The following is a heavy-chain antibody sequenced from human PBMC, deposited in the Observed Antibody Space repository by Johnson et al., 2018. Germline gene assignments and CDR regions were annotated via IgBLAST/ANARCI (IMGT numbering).Heavy chain of an antibody. D-gene: IGHD2-8*01. CDR3: AKRVSYGTNPDYYYLDV. V-gene: IGHV3-7*03. CDR1: GFTLSNHW. Sequence: VQLVQSGGGLVQPGGSLRLSCAASGFTLSNHWMPWVRQAPGKGLEWVATISEDESEKHYVDSVKGRFTISRDNSKNTLSLLMNTLRPEDTALYYCAKRVSYGTNPDYYYLDVLGKGTTVTVSS. J-gene: IGHJ6*03. CDR2: ISEDESEK.